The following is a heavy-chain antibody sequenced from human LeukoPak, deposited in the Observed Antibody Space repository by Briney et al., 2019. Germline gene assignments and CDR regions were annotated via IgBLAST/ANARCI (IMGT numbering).Heavy chain of an antibody. CDR1: GYTFTSYD. J-gene: IGHJ3*02. D-gene: IGHD3-3*01. V-gene: IGHV1-8*01. Sequence: GASVKVSCKASGYTFTSYDINWVRQATGQGLEWMGWMDPNSGNTGYAQKFQGRVTMTRNTSISTAYMELSSLRSEDTAVYYCARFDYDFWSGYYQAFDIWGQGTMVTVSS. CDR3: ARFDYDFWSGYYQAFDI. CDR2: MDPNSGNT.